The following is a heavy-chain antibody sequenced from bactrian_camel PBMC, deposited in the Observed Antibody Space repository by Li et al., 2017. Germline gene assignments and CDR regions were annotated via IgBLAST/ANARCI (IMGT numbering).Heavy chain of an antibody. J-gene: IGHJ6*01. V-gene: IGHV3S1*01. CDR1: EYDVTISC. Sequence: QLVESGGGSVQAGGSLRLSCSLSEYDVTISCIGWFRRAPGKEREGVAAIFPSGGNTNDAYYADSVKGRFTISLDPVLNMLYLQMNSLKPEDTAMYYCAAFPRTVSGYDCAYANTLDAKNIDSASWGQGTQVTVS. CDR3: AAFPRTVSGYDCAYANTLDAKNIDSAS. CDR2: IFPSGGNTNDA. D-gene: IGHD3*01.